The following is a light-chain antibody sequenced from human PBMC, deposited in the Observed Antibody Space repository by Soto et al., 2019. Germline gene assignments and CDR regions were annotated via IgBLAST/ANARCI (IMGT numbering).Light chain of an antibody. Sequence: EVLMTQSPATLSVSPGEKATLSCWASETVATNLAWYQQKPGQAPRLLISGASTRAAGISDRFRGSGSGTEFTLTIRSLRSEDSGIYYCQQYFEWPTMTFGQGTKVDI. J-gene: IGKJ1*01. CDR2: GAS. CDR3: QQYFEWPTMT. CDR1: ETVATN. V-gene: IGKV3-15*01.